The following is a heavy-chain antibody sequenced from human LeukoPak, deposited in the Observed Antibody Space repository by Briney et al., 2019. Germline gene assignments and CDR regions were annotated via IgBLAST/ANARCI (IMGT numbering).Heavy chain of an antibody. CDR1: GFTFSIYA. CDR2: ISGSGGIT. CDR3: AKDCSYRSTSCVDY. D-gene: IGHD2-2*01. Sequence: GGSLRLSCAASGFTFSIYAMSWVRQAPGKGLELVSAISGSGGITYYADSVKGRFTISRDNSKNTLYVQMNSLRAEDTAVYYCAKDCSYRSTSCVDYWGQGTLVTVSS. J-gene: IGHJ4*02. V-gene: IGHV3-23*01.